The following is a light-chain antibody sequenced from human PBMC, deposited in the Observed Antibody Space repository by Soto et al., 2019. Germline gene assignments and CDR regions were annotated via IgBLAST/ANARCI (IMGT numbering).Light chain of an antibody. J-gene: IGKJ5*01. CDR1: QSVTNY. Sequence: EMVLTQVPATLSLSPRERATLSCRASQSVTNYLAWYQQKPGQAPRLLIYDVSNRATDTPVRFSGSGSGTDFTLTISSLEPEDFAVYYCQQRSKSITFGQGTRLEIK. CDR2: DVS. V-gene: IGKV3-11*01. CDR3: QQRSKSIT.